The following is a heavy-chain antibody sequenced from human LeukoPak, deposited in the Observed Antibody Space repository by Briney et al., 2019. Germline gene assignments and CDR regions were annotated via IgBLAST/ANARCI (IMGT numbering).Heavy chain of an antibody. V-gene: IGHV4-38-2*02. J-gene: IGHJ6*03. CDR1: GYSISSGYY. CDR2: IYHSGNT. Sequence: PSETLSLTCTVSGYSISSGYYWAWIRQPPGKGLQWIGNIYHSGNTYYNPSLKSRVTISVDTSKNQFSLKLSSVTAADTAVYYCARQGRWFGVHYYYYMDVWGKGTTVTISS. CDR3: ARQGRWFGVHYYYYMDV. D-gene: IGHD3-10*01.